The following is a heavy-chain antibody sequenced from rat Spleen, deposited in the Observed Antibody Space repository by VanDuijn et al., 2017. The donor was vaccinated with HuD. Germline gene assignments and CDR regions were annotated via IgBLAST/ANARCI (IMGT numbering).Heavy chain of an antibody. CDR3: ARGATLLP. V-gene: IGHV1-57*01. CDR2: INTGSGGT. J-gene: IGHJ2*01. CDR1: GYTFTSYD. D-gene: IGHD1-4*01. Sequence: QVQLQQSGAELAKPGSSVKISCKASGYTFTSYDISWIKQTTGQGLEYIGYINTGSGGTYYNEKFKGKAKLTVDKSSSTAFMQLSSLTPEATAVYYCARGATLLPCGQGFMVPVSS.